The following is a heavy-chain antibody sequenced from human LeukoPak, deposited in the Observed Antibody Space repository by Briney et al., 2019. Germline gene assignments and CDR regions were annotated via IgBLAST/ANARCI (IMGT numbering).Heavy chain of an antibody. CDR2: IYYSGST. CDR1: GGSISSYY. D-gene: IGHD2-15*01. CDR3: ARLRNYCSGGSCSRGMDV. V-gene: IGHV4-59*01. Sequence: SETLSLTCTVSGGSISSYYWSWIRQPPGKGLEWIGYIYYSGSTNYIPSLKSRVTISVDTSKNQFSLKLSSVTAADTAVYYCARLRNYCSGGSCSRGMDVWGQGTTVTVSS. J-gene: IGHJ6*02.